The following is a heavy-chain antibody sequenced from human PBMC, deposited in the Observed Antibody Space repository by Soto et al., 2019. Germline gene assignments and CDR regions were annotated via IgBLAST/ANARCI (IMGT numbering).Heavy chain of an antibody. CDR3: ARRGRFQFHFDY. CDR1: GGSISSYY. Sequence: SETLSLTCTVSGGSISSYYWSWIRQPPGKGLEWIGYIYYSGSTNYNPSLKSRVTISVDTSKNQFSLKLSSVTAADTAVYYCARRGRFQFHFDYWGQGTLVTVSS. J-gene: IGHJ4*02. CDR2: IYYSGST. D-gene: IGHD3-3*01. V-gene: IGHV4-59*08.